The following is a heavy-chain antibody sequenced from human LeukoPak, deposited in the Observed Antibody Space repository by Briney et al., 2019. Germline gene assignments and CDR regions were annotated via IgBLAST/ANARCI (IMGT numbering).Heavy chain of an antibody. V-gene: IGHV4-39*01. D-gene: IGHD3-9*01. J-gene: IGHJ4*02. CDR1: GDYITTTNY. CDR2: IFYSGNT. CDR3: ARRSRLYKHETTGYHDS. Sequence: PSETLSLTCNVSGDYITTTNYWAWIRQPPGKGLDWIASIFYSGNTYYNPSLKSRVSISIDTSRKQISLQLRSVSATDTAIYYCARRSRLYKHETTGYHDSWGRGTLVTVSS.